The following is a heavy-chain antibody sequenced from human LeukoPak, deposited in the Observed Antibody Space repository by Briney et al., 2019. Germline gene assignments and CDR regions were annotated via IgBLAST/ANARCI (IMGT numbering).Heavy chain of an antibody. Sequence: TLSLTCPVSGGSISSGGYYWSWIRQHPGKGLEWIGYIYYSGSTYYNPSLKSRVTISVDTSKNQFSLKLSSVTAADTAVYYCARVARDDSSYDYWGQGTLVTVSS. CDR1: GGSISSGGYY. J-gene: IGHJ4*02. V-gene: IGHV4-31*03. D-gene: IGHD3-10*01. CDR3: ARVARDDSSYDY. CDR2: IYYSGST.